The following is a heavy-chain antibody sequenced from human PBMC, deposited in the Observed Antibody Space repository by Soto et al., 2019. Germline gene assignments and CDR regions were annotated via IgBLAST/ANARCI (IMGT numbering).Heavy chain of an antibody. Sequence: SLRLSCAASGFTFDDYGMHWVRQVPVKGLEWVSGINWNSGSIGYADSVKGRFAISRDNAKNSLHLQMNSLRAEDTAFYYCVKDESINWYSGHFRHWGQCTLVTVSS. D-gene: IGHD1-26*01. V-gene: IGHV3-9*01. CDR3: VKDESINWYSGHFRH. CDR1: GFTFDDYG. J-gene: IGHJ1*01. CDR2: INWNSGSI.